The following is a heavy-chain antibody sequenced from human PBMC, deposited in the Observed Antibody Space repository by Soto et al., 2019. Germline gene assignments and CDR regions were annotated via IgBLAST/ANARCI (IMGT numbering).Heavy chain of an antibody. J-gene: IGHJ4*02. CDR3: ARHGCISTSCYAPVPPVLDY. CDR2: INHSGST. Sequence: SETLSLTCAFYGLSFSGYYWNWIRQPPGKGLEWIGDINHSGSTNYNPSLKSRVTISLDTSKNQFSLKLSSVTAADTAVYYCARHGCISTSCYAPVPPVLDYWGQGTLVTVSS. D-gene: IGHD2-2*01. V-gene: IGHV4-34*01. CDR1: GLSFSGYY.